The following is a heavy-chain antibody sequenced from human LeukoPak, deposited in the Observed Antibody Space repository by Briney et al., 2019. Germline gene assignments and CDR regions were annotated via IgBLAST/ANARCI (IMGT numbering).Heavy chain of an antibody. Sequence: ASVKVSCKASGYTFTGYYMHWVRQAPGQGLEWMGWINPNSGGTNYAQKFQGRVTMTRVTSISTAYMELSRLRSDDTAVYYCASPLYSSSEGLDYWGQGTLVTVSS. CDR1: GYTFTGYY. CDR2: INPNSGGT. D-gene: IGHD6-13*01. J-gene: IGHJ4*02. CDR3: ASPLYSSSEGLDY. V-gene: IGHV1-2*02.